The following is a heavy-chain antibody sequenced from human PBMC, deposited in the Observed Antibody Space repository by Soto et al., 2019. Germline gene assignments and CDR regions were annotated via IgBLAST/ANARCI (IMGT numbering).Heavy chain of an antibody. V-gene: IGHV3-23*01. CDR1: GFTFSSYA. CDR3: AKATGTTYYYYGMDV. J-gene: IGHJ6*04. CDR2: ISGGGGST. D-gene: IGHD1-7*01. Sequence: PGGSLRLSCAASGFTFSSYAMSWVRQAPGKGLDWVSVISGGGGSTYYADSVKGRFTISRDNSKNTLYLHMNSLRVEDTAVYYCAKATGTTYYYYGMDVWGEGTTVTVSS.